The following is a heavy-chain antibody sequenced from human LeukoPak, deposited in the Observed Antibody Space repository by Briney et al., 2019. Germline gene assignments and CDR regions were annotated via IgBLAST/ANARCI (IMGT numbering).Heavy chain of an antibody. CDR1: VFTFSTYA. V-gene: IGHV3-23*01. CDR3: AKEKSAWSNFDY. J-gene: IGHJ4*02. CDR2: ITGSGGVP. Sequence: PGGSLRLSCVASVFTFSTYAMSWVRQAPGKGLEWVSTITGSGGVPFYADSVKGRFTISRDNSKNTLYLQMNSLRAEDTAVYYCAKEKSAWSNFDYWGQGTLVTVSS. D-gene: IGHD6-19*01.